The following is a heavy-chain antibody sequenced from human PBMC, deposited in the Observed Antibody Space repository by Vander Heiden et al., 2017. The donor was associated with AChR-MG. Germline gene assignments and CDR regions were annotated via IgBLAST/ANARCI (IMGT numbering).Heavy chain of an antibody. J-gene: IGHJ4*02. CDR3: ARDRVKYDFAYYYDSSGYYDY. D-gene: IGHD3-22*01. CDR1: GGTFSSYA. Sequence: QVQLVQSGAEVKKPGSSVKVSCKASGGTFSSYAISWVRQAPGQGLEWMGGIIPIFGTANYAQKFQGRVTITADKSTSTAYMELSSLRSEDTAVYYCARDRVKYDFAYYYDSSGYYDYWGQGTLVTVSS. CDR2: IIPIFGTA. V-gene: IGHV1-69*06.